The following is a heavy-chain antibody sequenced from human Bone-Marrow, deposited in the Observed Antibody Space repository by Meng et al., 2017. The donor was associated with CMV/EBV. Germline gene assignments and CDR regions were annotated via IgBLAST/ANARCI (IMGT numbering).Heavy chain of an antibody. D-gene: IGHD2-15*01. CDR1: GFTFSSYW. CDR2: IKQDGSEK. CDR3: AKDRGRSLSKLLRNYYGMDV. V-gene: IGHV3-7*01. Sequence: GESLKISCAASGFTFSSYWMNWVRQAPGKGLEWVADIKQDGSEKYYVDSVKGRFTISRDNAKNSLYLQMNSLRAEDTAVYYCAKDRGRSLSKLLRNYYGMDVWGQGTTVTVSS. J-gene: IGHJ6*02.